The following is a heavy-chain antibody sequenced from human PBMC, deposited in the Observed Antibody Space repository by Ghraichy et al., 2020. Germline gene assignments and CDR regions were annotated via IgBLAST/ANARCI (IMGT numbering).Heavy chain of an antibody. V-gene: IGHV4-61*01. Sequence: SETLSLTCTVSGGSVSSGSYYWSWIRQPPGKGLEWIGYIYYSGSTNYNPSLKSRVTISVDTSKKQFSLKLSSVTAADTAVYYCARGDSSGWSGVRKIGAEYFQHWGQGTLVTVSS. CDR2: IYYSGST. CDR3: ARGDSSGWSGVRKIGAEYFQH. D-gene: IGHD6-19*01. J-gene: IGHJ1*01. CDR1: GGSVSSGSYY.